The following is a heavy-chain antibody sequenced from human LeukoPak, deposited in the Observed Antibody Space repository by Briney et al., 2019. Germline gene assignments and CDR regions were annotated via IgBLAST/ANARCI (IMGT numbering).Heavy chain of an antibody. CDR3: ARHAGYYDSSGYYHNLIDY. V-gene: IGHV4-59*08. Sequence: SETLSLTCSVSGGSISSSYWSWIRQPPGKGLEWIGYIYYTGSTNYNPSPKSRVTISVDTSKNQFSLKLSSVSAADTAVYYCARHAGYYDSSGYYHNLIDYWGQGTLVTVSS. CDR1: GGSISSSY. J-gene: IGHJ4*02. CDR2: IYYTGST. D-gene: IGHD3-22*01.